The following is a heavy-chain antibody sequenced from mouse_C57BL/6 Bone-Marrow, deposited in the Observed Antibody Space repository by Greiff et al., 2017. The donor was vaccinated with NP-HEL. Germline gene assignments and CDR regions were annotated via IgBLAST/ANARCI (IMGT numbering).Heavy chain of an antibody. CDR2: ISNLAYSI. D-gene: IGHD2-4*01. CDR1: GFTFSDYG. Sequence: EVQVVESGGGLVQPGGSLKLSCAASGFTFSDYGMAWVRQAPRKGPEWVAFISNLAYSIYYADTVTGRFTISRANAKNTLYLEMSSLRSEDTAMYYCARAYYDYDGSLAYWGQGTLVTVSA. CDR3: ARAYYDYDGSLAY. J-gene: IGHJ3*01. V-gene: IGHV5-15*01.